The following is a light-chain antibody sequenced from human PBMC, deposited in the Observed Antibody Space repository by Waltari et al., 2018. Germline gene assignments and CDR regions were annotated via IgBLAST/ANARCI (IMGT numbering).Light chain of an antibody. Sequence: QSVLTQPPSVYEAPRQRVTISCSGSSSNIGNNAVHWYQQLPGKAPRLLIYDDSLVPSWFSDLFSGSKSVTSASLAISGLQSEDEALYYCSTWDYSLNGGVFGGGTKLTVL. CDR3: STWDYSLNGGV. CDR1: SSNIGNNA. CDR2: DDS. J-gene: IGLJ3*02. V-gene: IGLV1-36*01.